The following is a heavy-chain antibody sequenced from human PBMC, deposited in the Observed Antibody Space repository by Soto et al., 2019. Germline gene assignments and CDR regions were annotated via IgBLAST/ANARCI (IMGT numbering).Heavy chain of an antibody. CDR2: ISSSSSYI. D-gene: IGHD3-22*01. CDR1: GFTFSSYS. J-gene: IGHJ5*02. V-gene: IGHV3-21*01. CDR3: AREEDYYDSSGYSSMYNWFDP. Sequence: GASLGLSCAASGFTFSSYSMNWVRQAPGKGLEWVSSISSSSSYIYYADSVKGRFTISRDNAKNSLYLQMNSLRAEDTAVYYCAREEDYYDSSGYSSMYNWFDPWGQGTLVTVSS.